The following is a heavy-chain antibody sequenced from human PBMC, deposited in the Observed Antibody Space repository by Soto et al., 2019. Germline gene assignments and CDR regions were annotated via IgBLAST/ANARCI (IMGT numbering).Heavy chain of an antibody. CDR3: TSYDNSGYFYLNY. Sequence: EVQLVESGGGLVQPGSSLRLSCAASGFTFSASAIHWVRQASGKGLEWVGRVRTKNNNYATTYAASVTGRFTISRDDSRNTAFLQMSSLKTEDTAIYYCTSYDNSGYFYLNYWGQGTLVNVSS. J-gene: IGHJ4*02. D-gene: IGHD3-22*01. CDR1: GFTFSASA. CDR2: VRTKNNNYAT. V-gene: IGHV3-73*02.